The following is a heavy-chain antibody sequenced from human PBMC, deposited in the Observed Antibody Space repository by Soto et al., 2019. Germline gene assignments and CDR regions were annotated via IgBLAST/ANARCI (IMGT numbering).Heavy chain of an antibody. D-gene: IGHD5-12*01. V-gene: IGHV4-59*08. J-gene: IGHJ4*02. CDR2: IYYSGST. Sequence: SETLSLTCTVSGGSISSYYWSWIRQPPGKGLEWIGYIYYSGSTNSNPSLKSRVTISVDTSKNQFSLKVSSVTAADTGVYYCASSVEGGYGFWGQGTLVTVSS. CDR1: GGSISSYY. CDR3: ASSVEGGYGF.